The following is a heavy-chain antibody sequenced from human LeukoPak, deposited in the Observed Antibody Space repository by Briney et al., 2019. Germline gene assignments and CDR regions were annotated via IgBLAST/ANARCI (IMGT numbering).Heavy chain of an antibody. CDR2: IIPIFGTA. J-gene: IGHJ4*02. V-gene: IGHV1-69*05. D-gene: IGHD3-10*01. CDR3: ARVRGSGINFDY. CDR1: GGTFSSYA. Sequence: SVKVSCKASGGTFSSYAISWVRQAPGQGLEWMGRIIPIFGTANYAQKFQGRVTITTDESTSTAYMELSSLRSEDTAVYYCARVRGSGINFDYWGQGTLVTVTS.